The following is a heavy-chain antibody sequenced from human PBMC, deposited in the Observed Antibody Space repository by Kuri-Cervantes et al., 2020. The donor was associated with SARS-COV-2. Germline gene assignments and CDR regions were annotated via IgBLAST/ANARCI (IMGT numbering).Heavy chain of an antibody. D-gene: IGHD6-13*01. CDR3: ARDDPNQAAMGTFDY. J-gene: IGHJ4*02. CDR1: GGTFTNYA. Sequence: ASVKVSCKASGGTFTNYAITWLRQAPGQGLEWMGWINPNSGGTNYAQKFQGRVTMTRDTPISTAYMELSRLRPDDTAAYYCARDDPNQAAMGTFDYWGQGTLVTVSS. CDR2: INPNSGGT. V-gene: IGHV1-2*02.